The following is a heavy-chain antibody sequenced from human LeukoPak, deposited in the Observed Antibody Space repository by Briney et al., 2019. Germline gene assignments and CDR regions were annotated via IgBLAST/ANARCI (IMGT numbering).Heavy chain of an antibody. CDR2: MNPNSGNT. V-gene: IGHV1-8*01. J-gene: IGHJ6*03. Sequence: ASVKVSCKASGYTFTSYDINWVRQATGQGLEWMGWMNPNSGNTGYAQKFQGRVTMTRNTSISTAYMELSSLRSEDTAVYYCARGGKDTIALYYYYYMDVWGKGTTVTVSS. D-gene: IGHD3-3*01. CDR3: ARGGKDTIALYYYYYMDV. CDR1: GYTFTSYD.